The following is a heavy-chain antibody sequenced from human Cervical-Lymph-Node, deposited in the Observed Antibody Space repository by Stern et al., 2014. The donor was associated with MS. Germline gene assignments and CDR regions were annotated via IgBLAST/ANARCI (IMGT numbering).Heavy chain of an antibody. CDR1: GYSFTSYW. D-gene: IGHD6-6*01. J-gene: IGHJ6*02. V-gene: IGHV5-51*01. Sequence: VQLVQSGAEVKKPGESLKISCKGSGYSFTSYWIGWVRQMPGKGLEWMGIIYPGDSDTRYSPSFQGQVTISADKSISTAYLQWSSLKASDTAMYYCARHYSSSLGEDYYYYGMDVWGQGTTVTVSS. CDR2: IYPGDSDT. CDR3: ARHYSSSLGEDYYYYGMDV.